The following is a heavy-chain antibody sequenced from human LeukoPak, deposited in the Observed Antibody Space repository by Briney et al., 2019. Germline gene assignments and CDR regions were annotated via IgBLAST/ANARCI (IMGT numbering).Heavy chain of an antibody. Sequence: ASVKVSCKASGYTFTSYDISWVRQAPGQGLEWMGWISVYNGNTNYAQKLPGRVTMTTDTSTTKTYMERRSLRSADTAVYYSARELYGGNSDLGYWGQGTLVTASS. CDR1: GYTFTSYD. J-gene: IGHJ4*02. CDR3: ARELYGGNSDLGY. V-gene: IGHV1-18*01. D-gene: IGHD4-23*01. CDR2: ISVYNGNT.